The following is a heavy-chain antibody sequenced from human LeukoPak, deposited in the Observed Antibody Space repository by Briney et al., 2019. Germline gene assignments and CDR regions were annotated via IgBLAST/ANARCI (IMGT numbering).Heavy chain of an antibody. D-gene: IGHD5-18*01. J-gene: IGHJ6*02. CDR1: GGAISSYY. CDR3: ARHGGYSYGYPPYYYGMDV. V-gene: IGHV4-59*08. CDR2: IYYSGST. Sequence: PSETLSLTCTVSGGAISSYYWSWIRQPPGKGLEWIGYIYYSGSTNYNPSLKSRVTISVDTSKNQFSLKLSSVTAADTAVYYCARHGGYSYGYPPYYYGMDVWGQGTTVTVSS.